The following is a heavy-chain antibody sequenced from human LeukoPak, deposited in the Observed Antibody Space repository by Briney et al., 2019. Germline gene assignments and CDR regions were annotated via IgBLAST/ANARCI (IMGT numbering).Heavy chain of an antibody. Sequence: PGESLMISCQGSGYSFTSYWIGWVRQMPGKGLEWMGIIYPGDSDTRYSPSFQGQVTISADKSITTAYLQWSSLKASDTAMYYCASLSMVREVYTDYWGQGTLVTVSA. CDR3: ASLSMVREVYTDY. CDR1: GYSFTSYW. V-gene: IGHV5-51*01. D-gene: IGHD3-10*01. J-gene: IGHJ4*02. CDR2: IYPGDSDT.